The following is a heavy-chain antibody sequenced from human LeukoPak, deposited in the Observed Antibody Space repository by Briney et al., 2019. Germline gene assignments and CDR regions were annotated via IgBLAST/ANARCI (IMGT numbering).Heavy chain of an antibody. D-gene: IGHD2-2*01. CDR1: GGFFSSNGYY. CDR3: ARVGVVVPAGMSPDYYYGMDV. CDR2: IYYSGST. V-gene: IGHV4-61*08. J-gene: IGHJ6*02. Sequence: PSETLSLACTVSGGFFSSNGYYWSWIRQPPGKGLEWIGYIYYSGSTNYNPSLKSRVTISVDTSKNQFSLKLSSVTAADTAVYYCARVGVVVPAGMSPDYYYGMDVWGQGTTVTVSS.